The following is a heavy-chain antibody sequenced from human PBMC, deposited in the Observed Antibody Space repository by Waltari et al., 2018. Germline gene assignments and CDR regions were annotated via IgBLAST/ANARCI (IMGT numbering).Heavy chain of an antibody. CDR3: ARRPPGGDSSSFQH. J-gene: IGHJ1*01. CDR1: GYTFTTYD. V-gene: IGHV1-8*03. Sequence: QVQLVQSGAEVKKPGASVKVSCKASGYTFTTYDINWVRKATGQGLEWMGWMNPNTGNTGYAQKFQGRLSITRDPSISTVYMELTSLRSDDTAVYYCARRPPGGDSSSFQHWGQGTLVTVSS. CDR2: MNPNTGNT. D-gene: IGHD6-19*01.